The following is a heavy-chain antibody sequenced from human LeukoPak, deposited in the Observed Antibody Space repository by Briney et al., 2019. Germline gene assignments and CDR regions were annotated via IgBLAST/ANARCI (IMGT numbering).Heavy chain of an antibody. CDR3: ARDLVAVTGRGVTFDI. D-gene: IGHD6-19*01. V-gene: IGHV1-18*01. CDR1: GSVFTYYG. Sequence: EASVKVSCKASGSVFTYYGFSWVRQAAGQGLEWVGWISAYNGNSDYAQKFQSRVTMTTDKSTSTVYMELRSLTSDDTAEYYGARDLVAVTGRGVTFDIWGQGTIVTVSS. CDR2: ISAYNGNS. J-gene: IGHJ3*02.